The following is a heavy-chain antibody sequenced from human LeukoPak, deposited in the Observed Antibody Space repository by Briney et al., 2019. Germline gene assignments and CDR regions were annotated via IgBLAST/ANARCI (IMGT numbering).Heavy chain of an antibody. J-gene: IGHJ4*02. CDR2: IRYDGNNK. Sequence: LSGGSLRLSCAASGFPFSDYGMHWVRQAPGKGLEWVAFIRYDGNNKYYADSVKGRFTISRDNSKNTLYLQMNSLRSEDTAVYYCAKEDYDLSFFDYWGQGTLVTVSS. D-gene: IGHD3-3*01. V-gene: IGHV3-30*02. CDR1: GFPFSDYG. CDR3: AKEDYDLSFFDY.